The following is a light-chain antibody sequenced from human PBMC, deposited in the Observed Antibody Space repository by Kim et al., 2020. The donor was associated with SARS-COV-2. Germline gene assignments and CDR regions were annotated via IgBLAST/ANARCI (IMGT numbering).Light chain of an antibody. CDR2: DVC. Sequence: QSALTQPASVSGSPGQSITISCTGTSSDVGGYNYVSWYQQHPGKAPKLMIYDVCNRPSGVSNRFSGSKSGNTASLTISGLQAEDEAEYYCSSYTSSSTLGVFGTGTKVTVL. CDR3: SSYTSSSTLGV. V-gene: IGLV2-14*03. J-gene: IGLJ1*01. CDR1: SSDVGGYNY.